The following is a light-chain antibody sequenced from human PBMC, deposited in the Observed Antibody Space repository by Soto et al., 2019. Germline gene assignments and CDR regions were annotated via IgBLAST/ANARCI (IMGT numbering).Light chain of an antibody. CDR2: AAS. J-gene: IGKJ2*01. CDR3: QQSYSTPYT. Sequence: DLQMTQSPSSLSASVGDRVTITCRASQSISRNLNWYQQKPGKAPRLLIYAASSLQSGVPSRFSGSGSGTDFTLTISSLQPEDSATYYCQQSYSTPYTFGQGTKLEIK. V-gene: IGKV1-39*01. CDR1: QSISRN.